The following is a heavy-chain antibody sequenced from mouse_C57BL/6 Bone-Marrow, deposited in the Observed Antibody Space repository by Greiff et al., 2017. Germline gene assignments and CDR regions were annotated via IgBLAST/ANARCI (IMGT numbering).Heavy chain of an antibody. Sequence: ESGPGLVKPSQSLSLTCSVTGYSITSGYYWNWIRQFPGNKLEWMGYISYDGSNNYNPSLKNRISITRDTSKNQFFLKLNSVTTEDTATYYCASPYDGYYVWYCDVWGTGTTVTVSS. D-gene: IGHD2-3*01. V-gene: IGHV3-6*01. CDR2: ISYDGSN. CDR3: ASPYDGYYVWYCDV. J-gene: IGHJ1*03. CDR1: GYSITSGYY.